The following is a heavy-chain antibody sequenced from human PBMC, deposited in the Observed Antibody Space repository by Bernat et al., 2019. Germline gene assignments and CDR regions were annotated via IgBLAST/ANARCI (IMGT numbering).Heavy chain of an antibody. CDR1: GFTFSTYA. D-gene: IGHD4-17*01. CDR3: PVWGDYRHY. Sequence: QVQLVESGGGVVQPGRSLRLSCAASGFTFSTYALHWVRQAPGKGLEWVAVISYDGSNKYYADSVKGRFTISRDNSKNTLYLQMNSLRAEDTAVYYCPVWGDYRHYWGQGTLVTVSS. V-gene: IGHV3-30-3*01. CDR2: ISYDGSNK. J-gene: IGHJ4*02.